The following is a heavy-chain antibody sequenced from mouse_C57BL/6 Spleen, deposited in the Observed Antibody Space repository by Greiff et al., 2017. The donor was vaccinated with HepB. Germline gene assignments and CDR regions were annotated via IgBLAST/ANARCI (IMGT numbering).Heavy chain of an antibody. CDR1: GYTFTSYW. D-gene: IGHD6-1*01. CDR2: IHPNSGST. CDR3: ASGLYYAMDY. Sequence: QVQLKQPGAELVKPGASVKLSCKASGYTFTSYWMHWVKQRPGQGLEWIGMIHPNSGSTNYNEKFKSKATLTVDKSSSTAYMQLSSLTSEDSAVYYCASGLYYAMDYWGQGTSVTVSS. V-gene: IGHV1-64*01. J-gene: IGHJ4*01.